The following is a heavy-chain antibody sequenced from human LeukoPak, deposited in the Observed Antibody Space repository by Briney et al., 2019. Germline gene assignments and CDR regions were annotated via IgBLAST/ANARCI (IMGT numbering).Heavy chain of an antibody. Sequence: PSETLSLTCTVSGGSISTYYWTWIRQPPGRGLEWIGYIYYSGNTNYNTSLMSRVTMSVDTSRNQFSLRLNSVTAADTAVYYCARQLAVTGRYYFDYWGQGTLVTVSS. J-gene: IGHJ4*02. D-gene: IGHD6-13*01. CDR2: IYYSGNT. V-gene: IGHV4-59*01. CDR3: ARQLAVTGRYYFDY. CDR1: GGSISTYY.